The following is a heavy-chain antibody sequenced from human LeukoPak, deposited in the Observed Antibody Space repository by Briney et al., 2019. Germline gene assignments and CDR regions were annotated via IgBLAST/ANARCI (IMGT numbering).Heavy chain of an antibody. CDR3: AKGTGSHYFYYYMDV. V-gene: IGHV3-23*01. CDR1: GFSYITYA. J-gene: IGHJ6*03. Sequence: PGGSLRLSCAASGFSYITYAMSWVRRAPGKGLEWVAAITASGSITYHADSVKGRFTVSGDNPKKTMYLQMDSLRVADTAVYYCAKGTGSHYFYYYMDVWGKGTTVSVS. D-gene: IGHD6-19*01. CDR2: ITASGSIT.